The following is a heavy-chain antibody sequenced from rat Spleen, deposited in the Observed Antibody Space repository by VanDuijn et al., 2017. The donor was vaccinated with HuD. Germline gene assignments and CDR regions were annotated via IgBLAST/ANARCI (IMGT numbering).Heavy chain of an antibody. CDR2: ITSGGSNT. V-gene: IGHV5-25*01. CDR3: ANLQQLDVMDA. CDR1: GFTFSSFA. D-gene: IGHD1-8*01. J-gene: IGHJ4*01. Sequence: EVQLVESGGGLVQPGRSLKLSCAASGFTFSSFAMAWVRQAPKKGLEWVATITSGGSNTYYPDSVKGRFTISRDNAKSTLYLQMDSLRSEDTATYYCANLQQLDVMDAWGQGASVTVSS.